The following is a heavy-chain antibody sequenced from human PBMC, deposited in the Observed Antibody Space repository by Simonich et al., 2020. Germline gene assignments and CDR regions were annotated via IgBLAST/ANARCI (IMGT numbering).Heavy chain of an antibody. V-gene: IGHV3-21*01. D-gene: IGHD1-26*01. CDR1: GFTFSSYS. J-gene: IGHJ3*02. CDR3: ARGIVGASGAFDI. CDR2: ISSSSSSI. Sequence: EVQLVESGGGLVKPGGSLRLSCAASGFTFSSYSMNWVRQAPGKGLGWVSSISSSSSSIYNADSVKGRFTISRDNAKNSLYLQMNSLRAEDTAVYYCARGIVGASGAFDIWGQGTMVTVSS.